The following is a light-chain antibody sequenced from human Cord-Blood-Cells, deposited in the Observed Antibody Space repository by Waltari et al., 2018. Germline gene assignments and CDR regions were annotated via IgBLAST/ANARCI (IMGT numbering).Light chain of an antibody. CDR1: SSDVGRYHL. Sequence: QSALTQPASVSGSPGQSLTIPCPGTSSDVGRYHLVSRYQQHPGKAPKLMIYEGSKRPSGVSNRFSGSKSGNTASLTISGLQAEDEADYYCCSYAGSSTFVVFGGGTKLTVL. CDR2: EGS. V-gene: IGLV2-23*03. J-gene: IGLJ2*01. CDR3: CSYAGSSTFVV.